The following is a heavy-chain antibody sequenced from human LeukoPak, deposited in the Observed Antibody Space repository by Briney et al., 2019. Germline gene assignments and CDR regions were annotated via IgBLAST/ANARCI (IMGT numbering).Heavy chain of an antibody. V-gene: IGHV3-23*01. CDR3: AKRGVVIRVILVGFHKEAYYFDS. J-gene: IGHJ4*02. CDR1: GITLSNYG. D-gene: IGHD2-21*01. Sequence: GGSLRLSYAVSGITLSNYGMSWVRQAPGKGLEWVVGISDSGGRTNYADSVKGRFTISRDNSKNTLYLQMNSLRAEDTAVYFCAKRGVVIRVILVGFHKEAYYFDSWGQGALVTVSS. CDR2: ISDSGGRT.